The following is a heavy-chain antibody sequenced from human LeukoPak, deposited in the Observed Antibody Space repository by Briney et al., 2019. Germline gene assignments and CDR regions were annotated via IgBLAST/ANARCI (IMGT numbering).Heavy chain of an antibody. CDR1: GFTFSSYV. D-gene: IGHD3-10*01. CDR3: AKIRFGEFKYFDY. J-gene: IGHJ4*02. Sequence: PGGSLRLSXAASGFTFSSYVMSWVRQAPGKGLEWVSAISGRDGSTYYADSVKGRFTISRDNSKNTLYLQMNNLRAEDTAVYYCAKIRFGEFKYFDYWGQGTLVTVSS. CDR2: ISGRDGST. V-gene: IGHV3-23*01.